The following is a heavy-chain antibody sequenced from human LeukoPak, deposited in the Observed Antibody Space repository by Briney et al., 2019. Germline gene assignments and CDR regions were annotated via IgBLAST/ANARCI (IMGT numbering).Heavy chain of an antibody. D-gene: IGHD6-13*01. J-gene: IGHJ4*02. CDR1: GGSISSYY. V-gene: IGHV4-59*01. CDR3: ARGGSTTWRIGYYFDY. CDR2: IYYSGST. Sequence: SETLSLTCTVSGGSISSYYWSWIRQPPGKGLEWIGYIYYSGSTNYNPSLKSRVAISVDTSQNQFSLKLSSVTAADTAVYYCARGGSTTWRIGYYFDYWGQGALVTVSS.